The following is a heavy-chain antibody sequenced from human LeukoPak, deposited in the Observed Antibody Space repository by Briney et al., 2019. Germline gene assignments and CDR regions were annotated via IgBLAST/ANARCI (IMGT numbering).Heavy chain of an antibody. J-gene: IGHJ5*02. CDR1: GYTSTSYG. V-gene: IGHV1-18*01. CDR2: ISAYNGNT. CDR3: ARWDDSSSSTLNWFDP. Sequence: ASVKVSCKASGYTSTSYGISWVRQAPGQGLEWMGWISAYNGNTNYAQKLQGRVTMTTDTSTSTAYMELRSLRSDDTAVYYCARWDDSSSSTLNWFDPWGQGTLVTVSS. D-gene: IGHD6-6*01.